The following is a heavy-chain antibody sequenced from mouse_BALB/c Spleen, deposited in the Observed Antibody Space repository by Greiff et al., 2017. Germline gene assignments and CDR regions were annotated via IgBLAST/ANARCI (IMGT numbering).Heavy chain of an antibody. CDR3: TRNYRSSWFAY. J-gene: IGHJ3*01. Sequence: QVQLQQSGAELVKPGASVKLSCKASGYTFTSYYMYWVKQRPGQGLEWIGETNPSNGGTNFNEKFKSKATLTVDKSSSTAYMQLSSLTSEDSAVYYCTRNYRSSWFAYWGQGTLVTVSA. D-gene: IGHD2-14*01. CDR1: GYTFTSYY. V-gene: IGHV1S81*02. CDR2: TNPSNGGT.